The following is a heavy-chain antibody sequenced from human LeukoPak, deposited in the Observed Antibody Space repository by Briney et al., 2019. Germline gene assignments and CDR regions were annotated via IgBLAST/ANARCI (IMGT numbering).Heavy chain of an antibody. CDR1: AFTFSNAW. CDR2: IKTKADGGTT. Sequence: GGSLTLSCAASAFTFSNAWMNWVRQAPGKGLEWLGRIKTKADGGTTDYAAPVKGRFTISRDDSKNKLYLQMNSLTTEDTAVYYCVNFYFDYWGRGTLVTVSS. V-gene: IGHV3-15*01. J-gene: IGHJ4*02. D-gene: IGHD5-24*01. CDR3: VNFYFDY.